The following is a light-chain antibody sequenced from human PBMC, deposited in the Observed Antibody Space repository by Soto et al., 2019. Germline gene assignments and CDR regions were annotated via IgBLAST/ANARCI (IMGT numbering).Light chain of an antibody. J-gene: IGKJ1*01. CDR1: QSLLHSNGYNY. Sequence: DVVMTQSPLSLPVTPGEPASISCRSSQSLLHSNGYNYLDWYLQKTGQSPQLLIYLGSNRASGVPDRFSGSGSGTDFTLKISRVEAEDVGVYYCMQARQTPPTFGQGTKVEIK. V-gene: IGKV2-28*01. CDR2: LGS. CDR3: MQARQTPPT.